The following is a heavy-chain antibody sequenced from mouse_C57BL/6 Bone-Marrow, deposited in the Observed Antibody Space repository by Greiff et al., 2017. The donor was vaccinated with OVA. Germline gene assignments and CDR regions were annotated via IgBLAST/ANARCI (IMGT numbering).Heavy chain of an antibody. D-gene: IGHD1-1*01. J-gene: IGHJ3*01. Sequence: QVQLQQSGAELVRPGTSVKVSCKASGYAFTNYLIEWVKQRPGQGLEWIGVINPGSGGTNYNEKFKGKATLTADKSSSTAYMQLSSLTSEDSAVYFCARSTYYYGSSGSSRPWFAYWGQGTLVTVSA. CDR2: INPGSGGT. CDR1: GYAFTNYL. V-gene: IGHV1-54*01. CDR3: ARSTYYYGSSGSSRPWFAY.